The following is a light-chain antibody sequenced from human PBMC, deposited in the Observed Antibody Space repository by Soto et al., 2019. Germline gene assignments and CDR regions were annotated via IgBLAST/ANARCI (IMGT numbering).Light chain of an antibody. J-gene: IGLJ1*01. Sequence: QSALTQPPSASGSPGQSVTISCTGTSSDVGGYNYVSWYQQNPGKVPTLMIYEVNKRPSGVPDRFSGSKSGNTASLTVSGLQAEDEADYYCTSYAGGNNVFGTGTKVTVL. CDR2: EVN. V-gene: IGLV2-8*01. CDR1: SSDVGGYNY. CDR3: TSYAGGNNV.